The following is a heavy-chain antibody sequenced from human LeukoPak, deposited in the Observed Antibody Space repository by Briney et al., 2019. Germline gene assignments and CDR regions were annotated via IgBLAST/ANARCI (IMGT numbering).Heavy chain of an antibody. V-gene: IGHV4-31*03. J-gene: IGHJ6*02. D-gene: IGHD6-13*01. CDR1: GGSISGGNYY. Sequence: PSQTLSLTCTVSGGSISGGNYYWAWVRRHPGKGVEWLGCIYHSGTTTYSNASLKSRLTISLHTSANQFSLKLNSVTDADTAVYYCARDLVGPGFASAGLFYYGMDVWGQGTTVTVSS. CDR3: ARDLVGPGFASAGLFYYGMDV. CDR2: IYHSGTTT.